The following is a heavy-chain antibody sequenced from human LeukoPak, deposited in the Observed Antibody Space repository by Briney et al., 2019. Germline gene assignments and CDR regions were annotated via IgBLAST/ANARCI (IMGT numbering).Heavy chain of an antibody. Sequence: PGGSLRLACADSGFTFSDYYMSWVGQAPGKGLEWVSVIYSGGSTYYADSVKGRFTISRDNSKNTLYLQMNSLRAEDTAVYYFPRLITRDAFDIWGQGTMVTVSS. CDR2: IYSGGST. CDR3: PRLITRDAFDI. J-gene: IGHJ3*02. D-gene: IGHD3-10*01. CDR1: GFTFSDYY. V-gene: IGHV3-66*04.